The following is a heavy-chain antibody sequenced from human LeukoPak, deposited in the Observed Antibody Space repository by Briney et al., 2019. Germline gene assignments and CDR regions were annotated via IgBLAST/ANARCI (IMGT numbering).Heavy chain of an antibody. CDR1: GFTFSSYS. D-gene: IGHD3-3*01. Sequence: PGGSLRLSCAASGFTFSSYSMNWVRQAPGKGLEWVSAISGSGGSTYYADSVKGRFTISRDNSKNTLYLQMNSLRAEDTAVYYCAKDRDYDFWSGYHDYWGQGTLVTVSS. CDR2: ISGSGGST. V-gene: IGHV3-23*01. J-gene: IGHJ4*02. CDR3: AKDRDYDFWSGYHDY.